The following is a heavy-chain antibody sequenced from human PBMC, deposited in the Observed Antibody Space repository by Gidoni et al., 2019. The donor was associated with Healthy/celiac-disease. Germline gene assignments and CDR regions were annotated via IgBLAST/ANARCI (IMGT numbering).Heavy chain of an antibody. V-gene: IGHV1-2*04. Sequence: QVQLVQSGAEVKKPGASVKVSCKASGYTFTGYYMHWVRQAPGQGLEWMGWINPNSGGTNYAQKFQGWVTMTRDTSISTAYMELSRLRSDDTAVYYCARAVVGGGDCYSGFGECDAFDIWGQGTMVTVSS. CDR3: ARAVVGGGDCYSGFGECDAFDI. CDR1: GYTFTGYY. J-gene: IGHJ3*02. D-gene: IGHD2-21*02. CDR2: INPNSGGT.